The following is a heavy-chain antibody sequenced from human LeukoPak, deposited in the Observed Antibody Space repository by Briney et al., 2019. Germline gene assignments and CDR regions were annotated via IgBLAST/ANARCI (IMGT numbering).Heavy chain of an antibody. CDR3: ARGDYYGSGSFHY. CDR1: GFTVSSNY. J-gene: IGHJ4*02. CDR2: IYSGGST. V-gene: IGHV3-66*01. Sequence: GGSLRLSCAASGFTVSSNYMSWVRQAPGKGLEWVSVIYSGGSTYYADSVKGRFTISRDNSKNTLYLQMNNLRAEDTAVYYCARGDYYGSGSFHYWGQGTLVTVSS. D-gene: IGHD3-10*01.